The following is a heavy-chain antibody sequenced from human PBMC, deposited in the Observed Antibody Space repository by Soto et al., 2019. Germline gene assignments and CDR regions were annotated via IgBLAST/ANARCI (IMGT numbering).Heavy chain of an antibody. J-gene: IGHJ4*01. D-gene: IGHD3-22*01. CDR1: GFVFSNAW. CDR2: IKSKALGGTT. CDR3: TTDSYSTMIEVRFDY. Sequence: GGSLRLSCAGSGFVFSNAWINWVRQAPGKGLEWVGRIKSKALGGTTDFAAPVRGRFAITRDDSRNMAYMQMNSLNTEDTAVYYCTTDSYSTMIEVRFDYWGHRTPVTVSS. V-gene: IGHV3-15*07.